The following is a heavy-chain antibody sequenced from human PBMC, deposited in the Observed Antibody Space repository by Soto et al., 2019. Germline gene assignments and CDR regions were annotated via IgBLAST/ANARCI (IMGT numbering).Heavy chain of an antibody. CDR2: IYKSATT. Sequence: SLTCSVSGDSISTVDYFWAWIRQPPGQALEYIGYIYKSATTYYNPSFESRVAISLDTSKSQFSLNVNSVTAADTAVYFCARGRYCIPGRCSPNWFDPWGQGTLVTVSS. J-gene: IGHJ5*02. CDR1: GDSISTVDYF. CDR3: ARGRYCIPGRCSPNWFDP. V-gene: IGHV4-30-4*01. D-gene: IGHD2-15*01.